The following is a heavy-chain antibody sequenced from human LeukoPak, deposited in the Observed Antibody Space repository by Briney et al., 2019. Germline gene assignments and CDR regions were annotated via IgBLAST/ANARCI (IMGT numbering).Heavy chain of an antibody. J-gene: IGHJ4*02. V-gene: IGHV4-39*07. CDR1: GGSISSSSYY. CDR2: IYYSGST. CDR3: ARWDPGYSYGYFRRGDY. Sequence: SETLSLTCTVSGGSISSSSYYWGWIRQPPGKGLEWIVSIYYSGSTNYNPSLKSRVTISVDTSKNQFSLKLSSVTAADTAVYYCARWDPGYSYGYFRRGDYWGQGTLVTVSS. D-gene: IGHD5-18*01.